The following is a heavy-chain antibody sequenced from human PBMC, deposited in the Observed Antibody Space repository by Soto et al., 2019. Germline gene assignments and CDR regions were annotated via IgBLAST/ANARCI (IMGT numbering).Heavy chain of an antibody. V-gene: IGHV4-31*03. J-gene: IGHJ3*02. CDR3: ARSHIVVVPAAVKGKGNLHDAFDI. CDR2: IYYSGST. Sequence: SETLSLTCTVSGGSISSGGYYWSWIRQHPGKGLEWIGYIYYSGSTYYNPSLKSRVTISVDTSKNQFSLKLSSVTAADTAVYYCARSHIVVVPAAVKGKGNLHDAFDIWGQGTMVTVSS. CDR1: GGSISSGGYY. D-gene: IGHD2-2*01.